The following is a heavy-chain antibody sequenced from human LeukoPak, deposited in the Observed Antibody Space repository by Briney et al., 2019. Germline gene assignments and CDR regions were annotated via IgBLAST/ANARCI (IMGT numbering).Heavy chain of an antibody. CDR2: ISSSSSYI. V-gene: IGHV3-21*01. D-gene: IGHD3-22*01. CDR1: GFTFSSYR. CDR3: ARSYYYDSSGYYSPLYFDY. Sequence: GGSLRLSCAASGFTFSSYRMNWVRQAPGKGLEWVSSISSSSSYIYYADSVKGRFTISRDNAKNSLYLQMNSLRAEDTAVYYCARSYYYDSSGYYSPLYFDYWGQGTLVTVSS. J-gene: IGHJ4*02.